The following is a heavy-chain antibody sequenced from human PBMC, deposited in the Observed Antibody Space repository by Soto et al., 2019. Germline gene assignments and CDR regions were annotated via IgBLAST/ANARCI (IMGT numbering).Heavy chain of an antibody. CDR3: TTDYCSSTSCYEVTYYYYYYMDV. CDR2: IKSKTDGGTT. V-gene: IGHV3-15*01. CDR1: GFTFSNAW. J-gene: IGHJ6*03. Sequence: GGSLRLSXAASGFTFSNAWMSWVRQAPGKGLEWVGRIKSKTDGGTTDYAAPVKGRFTISRDDSKNTLYLQMNSLKTEDTAVYYCTTDYCSSTSCYEVTYYYYYYMDVWGKGTTVTVSS. D-gene: IGHD2-2*01.